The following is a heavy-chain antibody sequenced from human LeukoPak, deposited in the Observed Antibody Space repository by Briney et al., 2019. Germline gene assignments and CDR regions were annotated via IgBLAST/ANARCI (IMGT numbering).Heavy chain of an antibody. CDR1: GGSISGHH. CDR2: FYDSGDF. Sequence: SQTLSLTCTVSGGSISGHHWTWIRQPPGTGLEWIGYFYDSGDFNYNPSLKSRVTIWMDMSNNQFSLTMSSVTAADTAMYYCARLLRTGGRKGDAFDIWGQGTLVTVSS. V-gene: IGHV4-59*08. J-gene: IGHJ3*02. CDR3: ARLLRTGGRKGDAFDI. D-gene: IGHD1-26*01.